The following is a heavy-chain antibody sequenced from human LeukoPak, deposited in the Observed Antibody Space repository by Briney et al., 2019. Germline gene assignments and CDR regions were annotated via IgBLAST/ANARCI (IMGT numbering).Heavy chain of an antibody. V-gene: IGHV1-18*04. CDR1: GYTFTSYY. Sequence: VASVKVSCKASGYTFTSYYMHWVRQAPGQGLEWMGWISAYNGNTNYAQKLQGRVTMTTDTSTSTAYMELRSLRSDDTAVYYCARTGIQLWLRFGIDYWGQGTLVTVSS. CDR2: ISAYNGNT. D-gene: IGHD5-18*01. CDR3: ARTGIQLWLRFGIDY. J-gene: IGHJ4*02.